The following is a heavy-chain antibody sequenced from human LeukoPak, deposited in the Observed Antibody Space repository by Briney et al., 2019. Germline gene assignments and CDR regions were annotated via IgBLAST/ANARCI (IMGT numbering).Heavy chain of an antibody. CDR2: IIPIFGTA. J-gene: IGHJ4*02. Sequence: GSSVKVSCKASGGTFSSYAISWVRQAPGQGLEWMGGIIPIFGTANYAQKFQGRVTITADESTSTAYMELSSLRSEDTAVYYCASRPSSGWYVEGYYFDYWGQGTLVTVSS. D-gene: IGHD6-19*01. CDR1: GGTFSSYA. V-gene: IGHV1-69*01. CDR3: ASRPSSGWYVEGYYFDY.